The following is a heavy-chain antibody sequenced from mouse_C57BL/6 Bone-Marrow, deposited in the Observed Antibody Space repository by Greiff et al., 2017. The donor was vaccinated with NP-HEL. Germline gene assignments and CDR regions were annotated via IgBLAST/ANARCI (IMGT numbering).Heavy chain of an antibody. V-gene: IGHV5-2*01. Sequence: EVQGVESGGGLVQPGESLKLSCESNEYEFPSHDMSWVRKTPEKRLELVAAINSDGGSTYYPDTLERRFIISRDTTKKTLYLQTSSLRSEDTALYYCARHRSDGGYAMDYWGQGTSVTVSS. CDR1: EYEFPSHD. CDR3: ARHRSDGGYAMDY. D-gene: IGHD3-2*02. J-gene: IGHJ4*01. CDR2: INSDGGST.